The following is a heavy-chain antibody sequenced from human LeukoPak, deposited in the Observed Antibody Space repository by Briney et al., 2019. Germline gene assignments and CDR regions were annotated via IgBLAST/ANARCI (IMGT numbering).Heavy chain of an antibody. Sequence: AISSNGGSTYYANSVKGRFTISRDNSKNTLYLQMGSLRAEDMAVYYCARLITMTVVGQDAFDIWGQGTMVTVSS. D-gene: IGHD3-22*01. J-gene: IGHJ3*02. CDR3: ARLITMTVVGQDAFDI. V-gene: IGHV3-64*01. CDR2: ISSNGGST.